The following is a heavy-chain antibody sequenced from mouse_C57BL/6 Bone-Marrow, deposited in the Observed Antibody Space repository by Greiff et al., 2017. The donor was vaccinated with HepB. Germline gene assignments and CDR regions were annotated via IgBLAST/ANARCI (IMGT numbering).Heavy chain of an antibody. V-gene: IGHV1-64*01. CDR3: ANAAEVVN. Sequence: QVQLQQSGAELVKPGASVKLSCKASGYTFTSYWMHWVKQRPGQGLEWIGRIHPNSGSTNYNEKFKSKATLTVDKSSSTAYMQLSSLTSEDAADYCCANAAEVVNWGRGTTLTVSS. J-gene: IGHJ2*01. CDR1: GYTFTSYW. CDR2: IHPNSGST. D-gene: IGHD1-1*01.